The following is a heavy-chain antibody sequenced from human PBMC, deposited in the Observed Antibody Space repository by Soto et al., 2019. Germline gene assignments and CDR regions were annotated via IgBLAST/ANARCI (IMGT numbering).Heavy chain of an antibody. D-gene: IGHD1-26*01. CDR2: IYYSGST. J-gene: IGHJ4*02. Sequence: QLQLQESGPGLVKPSETLSLTCTVSGGSISSSSYYWGWIRQPPGKGLEWIGSIYYSGSTYYNPPLKRRVTISVDTSKNQFSLKLSSVTAADTAVYYCARHSVGATTVPVFDYWGQGTLVTVSS. CDR1: GGSISSSSYY. V-gene: IGHV4-39*01. CDR3: ARHSVGATTVPVFDY.